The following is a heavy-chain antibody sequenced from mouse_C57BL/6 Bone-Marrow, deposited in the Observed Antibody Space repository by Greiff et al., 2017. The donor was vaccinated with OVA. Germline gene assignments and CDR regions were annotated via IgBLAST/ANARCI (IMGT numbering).Heavy chain of an antibody. J-gene: IGHJ4*01. CDR3: ARRRAMDY. V-gene: IGHV5-12*01. CDR2: ISNGGGSI. Sequence: EVMLVESGGGLVQPGGSLKLSCAASGFTFSDYYMYWVRQTPEKRLEWVAYISNGGGSIYYPDTVKGRFTISRDNAKNTLYLQMSRLKSENTAMYYCARRRAMDYWGQGTSVTVAS. CDR1: GFTFSDYY.